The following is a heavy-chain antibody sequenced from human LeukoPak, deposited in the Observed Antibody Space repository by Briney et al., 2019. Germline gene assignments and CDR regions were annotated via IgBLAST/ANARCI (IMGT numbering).Heavy chain of an antibody. V-gene: IGHV3-21*01. CDR1: GFTFSSYS. CDR3: ARVVRGGEFDY. CDR2: ISSSSYI. D-gene: IGHD3-10*01. J-gene: IGHJ4*02. Sequence: PGGSLRLSCAASGFTFSSYSMNWVRQAPGKGLEWVSSISSSSYIYYADSVKGRFTISRDNAKNSLYLQMNSLRAEDTAVYYCARVVRGGEFDYWGQGTLVTVSS.